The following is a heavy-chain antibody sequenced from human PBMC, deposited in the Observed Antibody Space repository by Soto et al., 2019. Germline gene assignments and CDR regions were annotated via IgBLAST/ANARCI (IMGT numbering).Heavy chain of an antibody. Sequence: QVQLVQSGAEVKKAGSSVKVSCKASGGTFSSYTISWVRQAPGQGLEWMGRIIPILGIANYAQKFQGRVTITADKSTSTAYIELSSLRSEDTAVYYCPRTPDGGEGYFDYWGQGTLVTVSS. CDR2: IIPILGIA. CDR3: PRTPDGGEGYFDY. V-gene: IGHV1-69*02. D-gene: IGHD2-21*01. CDR1: GGTFSSYT. J-gene: IGHJ4*02.